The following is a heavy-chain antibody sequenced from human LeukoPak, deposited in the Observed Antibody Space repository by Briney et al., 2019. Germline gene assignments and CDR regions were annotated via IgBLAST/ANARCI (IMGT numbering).Heavy chain of an antibody. D-gene: IGHD3-22*01. CDR2: ISSSSSTI. J-gene: IGHJ5*02. CDR1: GFTFSSYS. V-gene: IGHV3-48*04. CDR3: AREVHYYDSSGLVGWFDP. Sequence: GGSLRLSCAASGFTFSSYSMSWVRQAPGKGLEWVSYISSSSSTIYYAASVKGRFTISRDNAKNSLYLQMNSLRAEDTAVYYCAREVHYYDSSGLVGWFDPWGQGTLVTVSS.